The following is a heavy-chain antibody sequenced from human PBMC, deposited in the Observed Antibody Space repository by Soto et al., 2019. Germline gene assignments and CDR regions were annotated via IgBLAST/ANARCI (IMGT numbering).Heavy chain of an antibody. CDR1: GFTFTNAW. D-gene: IGHD3-3*01. Sequence: EVQLVESGGGLVKPGGSLRLSCAASGFTFTNAWMNWVRQAPGKGLEWVGRIKSKTDGGTADYAAPVKGRFTISRDDSKNTLYLQMNSLKTEDTAVYYCTTDPWAIFGVGASTSRQVDYWGQGTLVTVSS. V-gene: IGHV3-15*01. CDR3: TTDPWAIFGVGASTSRQVDY. CDR2: IKSKTDGGTA. J-gene: IGHJ4*02.